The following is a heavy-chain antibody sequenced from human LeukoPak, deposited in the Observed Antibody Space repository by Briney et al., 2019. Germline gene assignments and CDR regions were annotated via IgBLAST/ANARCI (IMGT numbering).Heavy chain of an antibody. V-gene: IGHV1-2*02. J-gene: IGHJ4*02. CDR2: INPNSGDT. CDR1: GYTFTDYY. Sequence: ASVKVSCKASGYTFTDYYMHWVRQAPGQGLEWMGWINPNSGDTNYAQKFQGSVTMTRDTSISTAYMELSRLRSDDTAVYYCARVLDYYGSGTRDFDYWGQGILVTVSS. D-gene: IGHD3-10*01. CDR3: ARVLDYYGSGTRDFDY.